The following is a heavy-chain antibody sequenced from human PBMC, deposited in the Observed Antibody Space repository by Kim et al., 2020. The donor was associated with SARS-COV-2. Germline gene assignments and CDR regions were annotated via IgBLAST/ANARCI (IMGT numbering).Heavy chain of an antibody. V-gene: IGHV3-23*01. CDR3: AKDD. Sequence: ISGGGGSTYYADSVKGRFTLSRDNSKHTLYLQMNSLRAEDTAVYYCAKDDWGQGTLVTVSS. J-gene: IGHJ4*02. CDR2: ISGGGGST.